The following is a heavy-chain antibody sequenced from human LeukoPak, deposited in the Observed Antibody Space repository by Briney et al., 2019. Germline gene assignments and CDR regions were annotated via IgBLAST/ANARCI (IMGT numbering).Heavy chain of an antibody. CDR2: INHSGST. D-gene: IGHD3-22*01. V-gene: IGHV4-34*01. Sequence: SETLSLTCAVYGGSFSGNYWTWIRQPPGKGLEWIGKINHSGSTNYNPSLKSRVTISVDTSKNQFSLKLSSVTAADTAVYYCARLTDYDSSGYSRVVYFDFWGQGTLVTVSS. J-gene: IGHJ4*02. CDR1: GGSFSGNY. CDR3: ARLTDYDSSGYSRVVYFDF.